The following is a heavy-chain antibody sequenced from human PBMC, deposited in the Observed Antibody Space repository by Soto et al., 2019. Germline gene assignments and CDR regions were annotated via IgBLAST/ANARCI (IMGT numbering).Heavy chain of an antibody. CDR3: ARPCGGDCYSDGFGY. J-gene: IGHJ4*02. Sequence: ASVKVSCKASGYTFTSYYMHWVRQAPGQGLEWMGIINPSGGSTSYAQKFQGRVTMTRDTSTSTVYMELSSLRSEDTAVYYCARPCGGDCYSDGFGYWGQGTLVTVSS. CDR2: INPSGGST. CDR1: GYTFTSYY. V-gene: IGHV1-46*01. D-gene: IGHD2-21*02.